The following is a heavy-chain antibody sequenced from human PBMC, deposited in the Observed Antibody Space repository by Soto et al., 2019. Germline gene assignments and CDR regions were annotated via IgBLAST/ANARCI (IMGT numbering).Heavy chain of an antibody. Sequence: PRESLTLTWALSVFSRSTSGICVTWIRQPPGKALEWLARIDWDDDKYYSTSLRTRLTISKDTSKNQVVLKVTDMDPVDTAIYYCALGSAALDYWGQGDLVTVSS. V-gene: IGHV2-70*11. CDR1: VFSRSTSGIC. J-gene: IGHJ4*02. CDR3: ALGSAALDY. D-gene: IGHD1-26*01. CDR2: IDWDDDK.